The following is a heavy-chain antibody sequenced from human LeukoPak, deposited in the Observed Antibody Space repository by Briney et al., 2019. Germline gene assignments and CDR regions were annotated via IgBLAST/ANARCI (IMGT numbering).Heavy chain of an antibody. D-gene: IGHD1-26*01. CDR2: IYYSGST. J-gene: IGHJ4*02. CDR3: ARGGVGATTGTYDS. Sequence: SETLSLTCTASGGSISSYYWSWIRQPPGKGLEWIGYIYYSGSTNYNPSLKSRVTISVDRSKNQFSLKLTSVTAADTAVYYCARGGVGATTGTYDSWGQGIPVTVSS. V-gene: IGHV4-59*12. CDR1: GGSISSYY.